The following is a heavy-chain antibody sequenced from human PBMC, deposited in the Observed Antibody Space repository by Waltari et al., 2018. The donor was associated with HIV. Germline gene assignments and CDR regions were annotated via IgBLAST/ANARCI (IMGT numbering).Heavy chain of an antibody. D-gene: IGHD4-17*01. CDR1: GGSFSGYY. J-gene: IGHJ6*02. CDR3: ARLRWDASFYYGLDV. CDR2: IYHSGAA. Sequence: QVLLQQWGAGLLKPSETLSLTCAVYGGSFSGYYWTWIRQPPGKGLQWIAEIYHSGAANYNPSLKSRVTISVDTSKNQFSLKLRSVTAADTAVYYCARLRWDASFYYGLDVWGQGTTVTVSS. V-gene: IGHV4-34*02.